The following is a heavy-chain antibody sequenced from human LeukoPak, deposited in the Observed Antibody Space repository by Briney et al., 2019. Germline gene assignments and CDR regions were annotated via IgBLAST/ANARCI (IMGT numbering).Heavy chain of an antibody. CDR3: TRHPVRRYDWYYFDY. J-gene: IGHJ4*02. D-gene: IGHD5-12*01. V-gene: IGHV4-59*08. CDR2: IYHSGST. Sequence: PSETLSLTCTVSGGSISSYYWSWIRQPPGKGLEWIWYIYHSGSTNYNPSLKSRVTISVDTSKNQYSLKLSSVTAADTAVYYCTRHPVRRYDWYYFDYWGQGTLVTVSS. CDR1: GGSISSYY.